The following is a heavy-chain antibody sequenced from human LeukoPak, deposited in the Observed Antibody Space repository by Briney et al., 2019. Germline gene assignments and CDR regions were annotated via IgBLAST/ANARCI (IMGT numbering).Heavy chain of an antibody. D-gene: IGHD6-13*01. CDR2: IIPIFGTA. CDR3: ARERPPGDSSNWFLEGYFDI. J-gene: IGHJ4*02. V-gene: IGHV1-69*05. Sequence: SVRVSCKASGGTFSSYAITWVRQAPGQGLERMGRIIPIFGTANYAQKFQGRVTITTDESTSTAYMELSALRSDDTAVYYCARERPPGDSSNWFLEGYFDIWGQGTLVTVSS. CDR1: GGTFSSYA.